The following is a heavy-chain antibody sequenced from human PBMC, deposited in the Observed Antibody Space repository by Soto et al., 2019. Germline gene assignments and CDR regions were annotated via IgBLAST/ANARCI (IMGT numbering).Heavy chain of an antibody. CDR3: ARGSETYLKCYYYMDV. V-gene: IGHV1-18*01. CDR1: GYTFTSYG. D-gene: IGHD3-10*01. Sequence: GASVKVSCKASGYTFTSYGISWVRQAPGQGLEWMGWISAYNGNTNYAQKLQGRVTMTTDTSTSTAYMELRSLRSDDTAVYYCARGSETYLKCYYYMDVWGKGTTVTVSS. CDR2: ISAYNGNT. J-gene: IGHJ6*03.